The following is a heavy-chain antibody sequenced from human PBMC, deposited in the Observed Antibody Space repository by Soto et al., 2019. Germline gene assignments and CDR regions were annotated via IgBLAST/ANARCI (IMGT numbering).Heavy chain of an antibody. D-gene: IGHD6-13*01. CDR2: ISAYNGHT. Sequence: VQLVQSPAEVKKSGASVKVSCQTSGYSFTTYGTRWVRQAPGQGLEWIGGISAYNGHTIYAHDFQDRVTLTTDTSTSTAYMELRSLRYDDTAIYYCARGRGSSSWYEISHYFDTWGQSTLVTVSS. V-gene: IGHV1-18*01. CDR3: ARGRGSSSWYEISHYFDT. CDR1: GYSFTTYG. J-gene: IGHJ4*02.